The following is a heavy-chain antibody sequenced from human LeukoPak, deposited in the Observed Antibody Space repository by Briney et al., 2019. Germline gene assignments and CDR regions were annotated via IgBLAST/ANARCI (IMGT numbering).Heavy chain of an antibody. D-gene: IGHD1-26*01. CDR2: IYYSGST. CDR1: VGSISSSSYY. CDR3: ARMSVGATTSVFDY. J-gene: IGHJ4*02. V-gene: IGHV4-39*01. Sequence: SETLSLTCTVAVGSISSSSYYWGWIRQPPGKGLEWIGSIYYSGSTYYNPSLKSRVTISVDTSKNQFSLKLSSVTAADTAVYYCARMSVGATTSVFDYWGQGTLVTVSS.